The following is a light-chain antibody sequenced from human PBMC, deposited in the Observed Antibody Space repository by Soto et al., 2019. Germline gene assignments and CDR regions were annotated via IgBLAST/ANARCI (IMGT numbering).Light chain of an antibody. V-gene: IGKV1-39*01. CDR2: AAS. CDR1: QSISSY. J-gene: IGKJ4*01. Sequence: DIQMNQSPSSLSASVGDRVTITCRASQSISSYLNWYQQKPGKAPKLLIYAASSLQSGVPSRFSGSGSGTDFTLTISSLQPEDFETYYCQQSYSTPTFGGGTKVEIK. CDR3: QQSYSTPT.